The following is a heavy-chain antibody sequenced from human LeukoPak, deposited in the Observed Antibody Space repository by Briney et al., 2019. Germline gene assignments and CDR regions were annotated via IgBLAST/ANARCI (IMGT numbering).Heavy chain of an antibody. J-gene: IGHJ4*02. Sequence: GGSLRLSCAASGFTFSSYAMSWVRQAPGKGLEWVSGISGSGGSTYYAESVKGRVTISRDISKNTLYLQMNSLTAEDTAVYYCAKDGFGSSWPYYFDYWGQGTLVTVSS. V-gene: IGHV3-23*01. CDR3: AKDGFGSSWPYYFDY. CDR2: ISGSGGST. D-gene: IGHD6-13*01. CDR1: GFTFSSYA.